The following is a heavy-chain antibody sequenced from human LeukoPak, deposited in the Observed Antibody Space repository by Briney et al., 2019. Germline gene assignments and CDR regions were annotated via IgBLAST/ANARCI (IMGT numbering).Heavy chain of an antibody. Sequence: GGSLRLSCAASGFTFDDYAMHWVRQAPGEGRGWVSLISWDGGSTYYADSVKGRFTISRDNSKNSLYLQMNSLRAEHTALYYCAKGGSKNDYGDYGGFDYWGQGTLVTVSS. J-gene: IGHJ4*02. D-gene: IGHD4-17*01. CDR3: AKGGSKNDYGDYGGFDY. CDR1: GFTFDDYA. CDR2: ISWDGGST. V-gene: IGHV3-43D*03.